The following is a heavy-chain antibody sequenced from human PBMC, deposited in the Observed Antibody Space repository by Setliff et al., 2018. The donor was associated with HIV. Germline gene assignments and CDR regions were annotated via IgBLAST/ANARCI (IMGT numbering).Heavy chain of an antibody. D-gene: IGHD2-2*01. CDR2: ISPYNGDT. Sequence: ASVKVSCKASGYRFNTYGISWVRQAPGQGLEWMGWISPYNGDTRFAQSLQGRVTLTTDTSTNTAYMEMRTLRSDDTAVYYCARDGAPGPQPVGHLGLWGQATLVTVSS. CDR1: GYRFNTYG. J-gene: IGHJ4*02. V-gene: IGHV1-18*01. CDR3: ARDGAPGPQPVGHLGL.